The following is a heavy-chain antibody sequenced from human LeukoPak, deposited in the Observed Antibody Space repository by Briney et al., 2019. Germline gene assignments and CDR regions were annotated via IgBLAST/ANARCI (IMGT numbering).Heavy chain of an antibody. V-gene: IGHV4-39*07. CDR1: GGSISSSSYY. J-gene: IGHJ6*03. CDR3: ARDRKYYYHMDV. D-gene: IGHD1-14*01. CDR2: IYYSGST. Sequence: SETLSLTCTVSGGSISSSSYYWGWIRQPPGKGLEWIGSIYYSGSTYYNPSLKSRVTISVDTSKNQFSLRLSSLTAADTALYYCARDRKYYYHMDVWGKGTTVTVSS.